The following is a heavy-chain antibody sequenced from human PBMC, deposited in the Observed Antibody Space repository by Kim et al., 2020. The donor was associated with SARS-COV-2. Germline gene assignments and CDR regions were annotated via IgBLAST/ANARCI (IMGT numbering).Heavy chain of an antibody. Sequence: SPTYAQKYQGRITMTRDTSTSTVYMELTSLRSEDMAVYYCARFAVAEFDYWGQGTLVTISS. CDR3: ARFAVAEFDY. J-gene: IGHJ4*02. CDR2: SP. V-gene: IGHV1-46*01. D-gene: IGHD6-19*01.